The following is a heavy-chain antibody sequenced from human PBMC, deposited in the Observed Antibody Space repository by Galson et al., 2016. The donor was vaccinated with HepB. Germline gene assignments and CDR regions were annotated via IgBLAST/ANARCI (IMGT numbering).Heavy chain of an antibody. CDR3: ARAGAKMIRGGKYTMDV. V-gene: IGHV4-59*01. Sequence: SETLSLTCTVSSGSMNDYYWHWIRQTPGKGLEWIGYLYYTGSTKYNPSLKSRLIISVDRSMNQFSLRMRSVTAADTAVYYCARAGAKMIRGGKYTMDVWGQGTTVTVSS. J-gene: IGHJ6*02. CDR2: LYYTGST. D-gene: IGHD3-10*01. CDR1: SGSMNDYY.